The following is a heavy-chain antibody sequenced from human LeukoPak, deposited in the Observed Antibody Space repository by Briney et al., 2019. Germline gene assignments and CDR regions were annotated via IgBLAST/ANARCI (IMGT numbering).Heavy chain of an antibody. CDR2: ISAYGGNT. CDR3: ARIDVLLLDV. J-gene: IGHJ6*02. CDR1: GYTLTSYG. V-gene: IGHV1-18*01. D-gene: IGHD3-9*01. Sequence: ASVKVSCKASGYTLTSYGISWVRQAPGQGLEWMGLISAYGGNTSYAQKLQGRVTMTTDTSTSTDYMELRPLRSADTAVYYCARIDVLLLDVWGQGTTVTVSS.